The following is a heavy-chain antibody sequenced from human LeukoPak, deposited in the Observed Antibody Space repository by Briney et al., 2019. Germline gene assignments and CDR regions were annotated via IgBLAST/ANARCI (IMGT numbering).Heavy chain of an antibody. CDR3: ARDHKVPITMVRGVRNWFDP. CDR2: INPNSSGT. CDR1: GYTFTGYY. Sequence: ASVKVSCKASGYTFTGYYMHWGRQAPGQGLELMGWINPNSSGTNYAQKFQGRVTMTRDTSISTAYMELSRLRSDDTAVYYCARDHKVPITMVRGVRNWFDPWGQGTLVTVSS. V-gene: IGHV1-2*02. D-gene: IGHD3-10*01. J-gene: IGHJ5*02.